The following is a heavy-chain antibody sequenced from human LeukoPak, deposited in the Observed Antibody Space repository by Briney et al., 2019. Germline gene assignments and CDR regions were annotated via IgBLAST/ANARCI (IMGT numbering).Heavy chain of an antibody. CDR2: IWYDGSNK. J-gene: IGHJ4*01. V-gene: IGHV3-33*01. Sequence: GRSLRLSCAASGFTFSTYAMHWVRQAPGKGLEGVAVIWYDGSNKNYVDSVKGRFTISRDNAKNTLYLQMNSLRAEDTAVYYCARVDGAMGSLDYWGHGMLVTVSS. CDR3: ARVDGAMGSLDY. CDR1: GFTFSTYA. D-gene: IGHD5-18*01.